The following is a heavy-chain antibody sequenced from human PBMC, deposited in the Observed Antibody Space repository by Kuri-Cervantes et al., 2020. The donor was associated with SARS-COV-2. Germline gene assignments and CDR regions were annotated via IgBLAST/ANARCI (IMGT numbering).Heavy chain of an antibody. J-gene: IGHJ6*03. Sequence: GESLKISCAASGFTFSGYAMSWVRQAPGKGLEWVLSISGSGGSTFYADSVKGRFTISRDNAKNTLYLQMNSLRAEDTAVYYCARDPHYQLLSYYYYMDVWGKGTTVTVSS. CDR1: GFTFSGYA. CDR3: ARDPHYQLLSYYYYMDV. CDR2: ISGSGGST. V-gene: IGHV3-23*01. D-gene: IGHD2-2*01.